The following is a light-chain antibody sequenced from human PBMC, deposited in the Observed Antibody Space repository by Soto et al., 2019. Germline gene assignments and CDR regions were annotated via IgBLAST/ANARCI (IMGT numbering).Light chain of an antibody. Sequence: EVVLTQSPANLSLSPGERATLSCRASQRVSSYLAWYKQKAGQAPRLLIYEAFSRATGIPARFSGSGSGTDFVLTISSLEPEDFAVYYCQQRYNWPWTFGQGTTVEIK. CDR1: QRVSSY. V-gene: IGKV3-11*01. CDR2: EAF. J-gene: IGKJ1*01. CDR3: QQRYNWPWT.